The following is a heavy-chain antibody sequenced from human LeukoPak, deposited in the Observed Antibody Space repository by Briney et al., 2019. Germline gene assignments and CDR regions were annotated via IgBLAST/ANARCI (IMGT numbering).Heavy chain of an antibody. Sequence: ASVKVSCKASGYTFTSYGISWVRQAPGQGLEWMGWISVYNGNTNYAQHLQGRVTMTTDTSASTAYIELRSLRSDDTAVYYCARGERSTWTTFFDYWGQGTLVTVSS. V-gene: IGHV1-18*01. D-gene: IGHD3/OR15-3a*01. J-gene: IGHJ4*02. CDR1: GYTFTSYG. CDR2: ISVYNGNT. CDR3: ARGERSTWTTFFDY.